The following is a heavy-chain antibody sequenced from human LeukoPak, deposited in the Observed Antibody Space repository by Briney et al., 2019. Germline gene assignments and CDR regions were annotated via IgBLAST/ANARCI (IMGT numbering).Heavy chain of an antibody. CDR3: ARVAGIAVAGFSSLRLDY. D-gene: IGHD6-19*01. Sequence: PGGSLRLSCAASGFTFSSYSMNWVRQAPGKGLEWVSSISSSSSYIYYADSVKGRFTISRDNAKNSLYLQMNSLRAEDTAVYYCARVAGIAVAGFSSLRLDYWGQGTLVTVSS. V-gene: IGHV3-21*01. CDR2: ISSSSSYI. CDR1: GFTFSSYS. J-gene: IGHJ4*02.